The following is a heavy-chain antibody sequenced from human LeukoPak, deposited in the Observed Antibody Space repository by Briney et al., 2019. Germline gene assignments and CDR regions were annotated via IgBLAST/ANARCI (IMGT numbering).Heavy chain of an antibody. Sequence: GGSLRLSCAASGFTFSSHAMNWVRQAPGKGLQWVAVISYDGSNKYHTDSVKGRFTISRDNSKNTLYLQMNSLRAEDTAVYYCAKDSEIAAAGSYWYFDLWGRGTLVTVSS. V-gene: IGHV3-30*04. CDR2: ISYDGSNK. D-gene: IGHD6-13*01. CDR1: GFTFSSHA. J-gene: IGHJ2*01. CDR3: AKDSEIAAAGSYWYFDL.